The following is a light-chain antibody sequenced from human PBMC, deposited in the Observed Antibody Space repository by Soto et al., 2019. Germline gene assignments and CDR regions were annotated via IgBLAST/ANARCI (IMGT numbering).Light chain of an antibody. CDR2: KVS. CDR3: MQGTYWPPRK. V-gene: IGKV2-30*01. J-gene: IGKJ1*01. CDR1: QSLLYIDGNTY. Sequence: DVVMTQSPLSLPVTLGQPASISCRSSQSLLYIDGNTYLSWFQQRPGQSPRRLIYKVSNRDSGVPDRFSGSWSGTDFTLKITRVEAEDVGVYYCMQGTYWPPRKFRQGTQVEIK.